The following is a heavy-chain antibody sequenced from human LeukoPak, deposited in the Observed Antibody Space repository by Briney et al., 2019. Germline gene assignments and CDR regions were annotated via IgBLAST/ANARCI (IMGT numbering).Heavy chain of an antibody. Sequence: PSETLSLTCTASGGSISSYYWSWIRQPPGKGLEWIGYIYYSGSTNYNPSLKSRVTISVDTSKNQFSLKLSSVTAADTAVYYCARGRRRRVPFDYWGQGTLVTVSS. J-gene: IGHJ4*02. V-gene: IGHV4-59*12. CDR1: GGSISSYY. CDR2: IYYSGST. CDR3: ARGRRRRVPFDY.